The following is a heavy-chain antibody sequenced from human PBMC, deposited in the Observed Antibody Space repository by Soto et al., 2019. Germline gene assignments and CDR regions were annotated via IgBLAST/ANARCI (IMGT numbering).Heavy chain of an antibody. D-gene: IGHD3-22*01. CDR2: ISSSTFYT. V-gene: IGHV3-11*06. Sequence: PGGSLRLSCAASAFSFSDHYMSWIRQAPGKWLEWVSYISSSTFYTNYADSVKGRFTISRDNAKNSLYLQMNSLRAEDTAVYYCAADDSSVLEYFDYWGQGILVTVSS. CDR3: AADDSSVLEYFDY. J-gene: IGHJ4*02. CDR1: AFSFSDHY.